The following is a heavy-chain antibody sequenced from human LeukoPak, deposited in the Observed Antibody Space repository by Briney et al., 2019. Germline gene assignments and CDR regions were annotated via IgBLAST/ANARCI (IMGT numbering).Heavy chain of an antibody. D-gene: IGHD3-3*01. CDR3: ARDRRNDLWSGRGYNWFDP. Sequence: SETLSLTCTVSGGSISSGDYYWSWIRQPPGKGLEWIGYIYYSGSTYYNPSLKSRVTISVDTSKNQFSLKLSSVTAADTAVYYCARDRRNDLWSGRGYNWFDPWGQGTLLTVSS. CDR2: IYYSGST. V-gene: IGHV4-30-4*08. CDR1: GGSISSGDYY. J-gene: IGHJ5*02.